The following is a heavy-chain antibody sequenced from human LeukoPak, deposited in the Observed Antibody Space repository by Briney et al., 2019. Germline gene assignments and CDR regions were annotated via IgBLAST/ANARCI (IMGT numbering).Heavy chain of an antibody. CDR1: GFTFSSYA. J-gene: IGHJ6*02. V-gene: IGHV3-30-3*01. D-gene: IGHD3-10*01. CDR3: ARDGREITMVRGVIEYGMDV. CDR2: ISYDGSNK. Sequence: GGSLRLSCAASGFTFSSYAMHWVRQAPGKGLEWVAVISYDGSNKYYADSVKGRFTISRDNSKNTLYLQMNSLRAEDTAVYYCARDGREITMVRGVIEYGMDVWGQGTTVTVSS.